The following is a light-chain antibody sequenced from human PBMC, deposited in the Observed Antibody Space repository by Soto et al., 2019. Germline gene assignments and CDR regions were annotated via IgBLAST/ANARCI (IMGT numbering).Light chain of an antibody. J-gene: IGLJ2*01. CDR3: CSFAGAYTLDVV. CDR2: EVA. V-gene: IGLV2-11*01. CDR1: TGDVGGYNY. Sequence: QSVLTQPRSVSGSPGQSVTISCTGTTGDVGGYNYVSWYQYHPGKVPRLVIYEVAERPSGVPARFSGSKSGNTASLTISGLQPEDEADYYCCSFAGAYTLDVVFGGGTKVTVL.